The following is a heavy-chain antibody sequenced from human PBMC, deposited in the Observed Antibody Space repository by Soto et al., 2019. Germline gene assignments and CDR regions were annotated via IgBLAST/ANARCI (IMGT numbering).Heavy chain of an antibody. V-gene: IGHV3-30*18. CDR3: AKVGEKDYYGSGSFDY. D-gene: IGHD3-10*01. Sequence: GGSLRLSCAASGFTFSTYGMHWVRQAPGKGLEWVAVMSYDGSNKHYADSVKGRFTISRDNSKNTLYLQMNSLRPEDTAVYYCAKVGEKDYYGSGSFDYWGQGTLVTVSS. CDR1: GFTFSTYG. J-gene: IGHJ4*02. CDR2: MSYDGSNK.